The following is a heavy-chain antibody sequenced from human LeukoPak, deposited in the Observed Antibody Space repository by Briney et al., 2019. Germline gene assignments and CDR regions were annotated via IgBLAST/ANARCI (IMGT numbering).Heavy chain of an antibody. J-gene: IGHJ2*01. CDR1: GGSISSNNW. D-gene: IGHD2-2*01. CDR3: ARYRRGMVVVSAADWYFDL. V-gene: IGHV4-4*02. CDR2: VYHSGST. Sequence: SETLSLTCAVSGGSISSNNWWSWVRQTPGQGLEWIGEVYHSGSTNYNPSLKSRVTISVDKSKKQFSLKLSSMTAADTAMYYCARYRRGMVVVSAADWYFDLWGRGTLVTVSS.